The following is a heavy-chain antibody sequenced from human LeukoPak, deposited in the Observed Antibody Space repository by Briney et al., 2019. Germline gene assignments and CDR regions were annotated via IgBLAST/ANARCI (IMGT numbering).Heavy chain of an antibody. D-gene: IGHD5-18*01. CDR2: INPNSGGT. CDR1: GYTFTVYY. J-gene: IGHJ5*02. Sequence: ASVTVSCTASGYTFTVYYMHWVRQAPGQGLEWMGWINPNSGGTNYAQKFQGRVTMTRDTSVSTAYMELNRLRSDDTGVYYCARDTTMITYWFDLWGQGTLVTVSS. V-gene: IGHV1-2*02. CDR3: ARDTTMITYWFDL.